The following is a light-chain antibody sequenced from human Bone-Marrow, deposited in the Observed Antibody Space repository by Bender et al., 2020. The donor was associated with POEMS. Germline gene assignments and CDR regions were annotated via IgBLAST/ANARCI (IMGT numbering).Light chain of an antibody. V-gene: IGLV1-44*01. CDR3: AVWDDSLNGWV. CDR1: SSNIGAHA. J-gene: IGLJ3*02. CDR2: SSH. Sequence: QSALTQPPSASGTPGQRVTISCSGGSSNIGAHAVNWYQHLPGTAPNLLIYSSHRRPSGVPDRFSGSRSGTSASLAISGLQSEDEADYYCAVWDDSLNGWVFGGGTKLTVL.